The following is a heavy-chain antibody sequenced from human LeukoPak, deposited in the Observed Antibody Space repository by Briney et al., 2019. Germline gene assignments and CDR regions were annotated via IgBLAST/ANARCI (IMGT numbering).Heavy chain of an antibody. Sequence: GGSLRLSCAASGFTFSTYWMTWVRQAPGKGLEWVANIKQDGNVKYYVDSVKGRFTISRDNAKNSLYLQMNSLRAEDTAVYYCARPPLYSYGCFDYWGQGTLVTVSS. CDR3: ARPPLYSYGCFDY. J-gene: IGHJ4*02. CDR2: IKQDGNVK. D-gene: IGHD5-18*01. V-gene: IGHV3-7*01. CDR1: GFTFSTYW.